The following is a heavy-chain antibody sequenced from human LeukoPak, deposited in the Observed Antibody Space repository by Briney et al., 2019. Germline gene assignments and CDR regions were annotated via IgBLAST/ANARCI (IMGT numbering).Heavy chain of an antibody. CDR1: GGSFSGYY. J-gene: IGHJ4*02. D-gene: IGHD6-13*01. CDR3: ARGGFGGDTAAGGFDY. Sequence: SETLSLTCAVYGGSFSGYYWSWIRQPPGKGLEWIGEINHSGSTNYNPSLKSRVTISVDTSKNQFSLKLSSVTAADTAVYYCARGGFGGDTAAGGFDYWDQGTLVTVSS. CDR2: INHSGST. V-gene: IGHV4-34*01.